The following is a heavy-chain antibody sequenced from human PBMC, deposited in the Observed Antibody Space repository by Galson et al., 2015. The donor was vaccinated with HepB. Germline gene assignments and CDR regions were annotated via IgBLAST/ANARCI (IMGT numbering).Heavy chain of an antibody. CDR1: GFTFSSYN. CDR2: ISATGTTI. J-gene: IGHJ4*02. D-gene: IGHD3-22*01. V-gene: IGHV3-48*04. CDR3: ATRRITMILHDY. Sequence: SLRLSCAASGFTFSSYNMNWVRQAPGKGLEWISYISATGTTIFYADSVKGRFTISRDNSRNTLYLQLNNLRADDTAVYYCATRRITMILHDYWGRGTLVTVSS.